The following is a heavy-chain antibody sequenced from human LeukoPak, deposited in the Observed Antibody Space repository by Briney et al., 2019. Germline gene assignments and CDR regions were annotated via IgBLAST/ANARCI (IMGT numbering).Heavy chain of an antibody. Sequence: ASVTVSFTASRDTFSSYAIYWVRQAPGQRLEWMAWIIAANGKTKYSRKFQGRVSITTDTSARTAYMELRSLGSEDTAIYYCARSKDFPFFDAWGQGTLVTVSS. CDR1: RDTFSSYA. J-gene: IGHJ4*02. V-gene: IGHV1-3*01. D-gene: IGHD5/OR15-5a*01. CDR3: ARSKDFPFFDA. CDR2: IIAANGKT.